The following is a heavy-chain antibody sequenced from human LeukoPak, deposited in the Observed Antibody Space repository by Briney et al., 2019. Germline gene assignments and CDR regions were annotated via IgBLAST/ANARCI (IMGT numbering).Heavy chain of an antibody. D-gene: IGHD6-6*01. CDR3: ARGLGSIAARRAPLDY. V-gene: IGHV4-34*01. CDR1: GGSFSGYY. CDR2: TNHSGST. Sequence: SETLSLTCAVYGGSFSGYYWSWIRQPPGKGLEWIGETNHSGSTNYNPSLKSRVTISVDTSKNQFSLKLSSVTAADTAVYYCARGLGSIAARRAPLDYWGQGTLVTVSS. J-gene: IGHJ4*02.